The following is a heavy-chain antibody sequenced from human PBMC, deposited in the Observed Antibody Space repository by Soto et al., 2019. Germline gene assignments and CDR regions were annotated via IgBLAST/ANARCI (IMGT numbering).Heavy chain of an antibody. J-gene: IGHJ4*02. D-gene: IGHD3-16*01. CDR3: ALALGVKFDRYSFDY. V-gene: IGHV4-30-4*01. CDR2: IYYTGST. Sequence: PLETLSLTCTVSGGSMSGGDYYWSWIRQPPGKGLEWIGFIYYTGSTYYNPSLQSRVTISVDTSKNQFSLRLTSVTAADTAMYYCALALGVKFDRYSFDYWGQGTVVTVS. CDR1: GGSMSGGDYY.